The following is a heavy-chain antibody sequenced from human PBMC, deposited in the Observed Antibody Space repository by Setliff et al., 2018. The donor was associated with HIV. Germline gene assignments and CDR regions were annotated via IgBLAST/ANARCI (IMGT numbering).Heavy chain of an antibody. CDR3: ARYYDSTGSSPLVHFDS. CDR2: INWNGRST. V-gene: IGHV3-20*04. Sequence: GGSLRLSCVVAGFNFDDYGMAWVRQVPGKGLEWVSGINWNGRSTAYSDSVKGRFFISRDNARNSLYLQMNSVSVEDTGFYYCARYYDSTGSSPLVHFDSWGQGTLVTVTS. D-gene: IGHD3-22*01. CDR1: GFNFDDYG. J-gene: IGHJ4*02.